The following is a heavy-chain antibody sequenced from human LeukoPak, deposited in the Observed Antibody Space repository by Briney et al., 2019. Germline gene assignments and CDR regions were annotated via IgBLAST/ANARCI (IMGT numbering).Heavy chain of an antibody. CDR3: ANSVAATGYYFDF. V-gene: IGHV3-23*01. D-gene: IGHD6-19*01. J-gene: IGHJ4*02. Sequence: GGSLRLSCAATGFTFSSYAMSWVRQAPEKGLEWVAAISGGGGTTYYADSAKGRFTISRENSKNTLYLQMNSLIAEDSAVYFCANSVAATGYYFDFWGQGTLVTVSS. CDR2: ISGGGGTT. CDR1: GFTFSSYA.